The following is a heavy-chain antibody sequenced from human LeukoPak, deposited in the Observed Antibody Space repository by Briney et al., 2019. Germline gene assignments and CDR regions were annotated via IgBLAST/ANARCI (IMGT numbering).Heavy chain of an antibody. Sequence: SETLSLTCTVSGGSISSYYWSWIRQPPGKGLEWIGEINHSGSTNYNPSLKSRVTISVDTSKNQFSLKLSSVTAADTAVYYCARGPRSPRRTRNQIVVVPAALSRGAFDIWGQGTMVTVSS. CDR3: ARGPRSPRRTRNQIVVVPAALSRGAFDI. CDR2: INHSGST. J-gene: IGHJ3*02. CDR1: GGSISSYY. D-gene: IGHD2-2*01. V-gene: IGHV4-34*01.